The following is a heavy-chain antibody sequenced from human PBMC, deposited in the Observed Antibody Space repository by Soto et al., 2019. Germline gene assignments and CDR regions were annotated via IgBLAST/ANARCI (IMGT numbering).Heavy chain of an antibody. CDR2: IIPILGIA. CDR3: ARFRSSAGYLYGMDV. D-gene: IGHD5-12*01. CDR1: GGTFSSYT. V-gene: IGHV1-69*02. J-gene: IGHJ6*02. Sequence: QVQLVQSGAEVKKPGSSVKVSCKASGGTFSSYTISWVRQAPGQGLEWMGRIIPILGIANYAQKFQGRVTMTADKSTSTAYMELSSLRSEDTAVYYCARFRSSAGYLYGMDVWGQGTTVTVSS.